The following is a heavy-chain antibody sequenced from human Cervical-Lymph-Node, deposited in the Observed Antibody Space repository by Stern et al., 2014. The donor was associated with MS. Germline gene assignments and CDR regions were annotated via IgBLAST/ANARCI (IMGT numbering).Heavy chain of an antibody. CDR2: IYGDDSET. Sequence: VQLVESGAEVKKPGESLKISCKGSGYSFPSYWIGWVRQMPGKGLEGGGVIYGDDSETRYSPSFQGQVTMSADKSTNVAFLQWTSLKSSDTAIYYCVRHSHCSPTRCYPSWFDPWGQGTLVIVSS. V-gene: IGHV5-51*01. CDR3: VRHSHCSPTRCYPSWFDP. J-gene: IGHJ5*02. D-gene: IGHD2-2*01. CDR1: GYSFPSYW.